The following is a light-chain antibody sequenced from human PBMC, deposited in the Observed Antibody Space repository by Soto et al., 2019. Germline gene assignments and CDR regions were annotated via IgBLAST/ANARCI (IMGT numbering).Light chain of an antibody. CDR3: QQSYSSPPT. J-gene: IGKJ1*01. Sequence: DIQMTQSPSSVSAPVGDRVTITCRASQSISSWLAWYQQKPGKAPKLLIFAASSLQSGVHSRFSGSRSGPDFTLTIRSLQPEDFATYYCQQSYSSPPTFGQGTKVDIK. V-gene: IGKV1-39*01. CDR2: AAS. CDR1: QSISSW.